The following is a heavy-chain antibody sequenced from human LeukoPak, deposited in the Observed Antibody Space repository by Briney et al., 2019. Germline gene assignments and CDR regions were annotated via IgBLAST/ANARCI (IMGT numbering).Heavy chain of an antibody. Sequence: GGSLRLSSTASGFTFSDYWMSWVRQAPGKGSEWVANIKQDGSDKYYVDSVKGRFTISRDNAKNSVYLQMNSLRAEDTAVYYCARLYSGYDSGTDYWGQGTLVTVSS. CDR3: ARLYSGYDSGTDY. CDR1: GFTFSDYW. J-gene: IGHJ4*02. CDR2: IKQDGSDK. V-gene: IGHV3-7*03. D-gene: IGHD5-12*01.